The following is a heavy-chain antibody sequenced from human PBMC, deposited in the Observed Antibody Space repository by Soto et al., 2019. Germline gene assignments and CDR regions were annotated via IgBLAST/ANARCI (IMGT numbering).Heavy chain of an antibody. J-gene: IGHJ6*02. CDR3: ARQVSSAWPPYYYDMDV. D-gene: IGHD6-25*01. Sequence: SETLSLTCPVSGGSISSYFLSWIRQHPGRGLEWIGHIHYSGSTNYNPSLKSRVTISVDTSKNQVSLKLSSVTAADTAMYFCARQVSSAWPPYYYDMDVWGQGTTVTVSS. CDR1: GGSISSYF. CDR2: IHYSGST. V-gene: IGHV4-59*08.